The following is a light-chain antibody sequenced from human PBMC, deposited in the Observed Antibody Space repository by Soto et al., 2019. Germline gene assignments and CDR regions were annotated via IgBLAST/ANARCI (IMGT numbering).Light chain of an antibody. CDR2: GAS. CDR3: QQYNNWPPWT. J-gene: IGKJ1*01. V-gene: IGKV3-15*01. Sequence: DIVLPQSPGTLSLSPGERATLSCRASQSVSSTYLIWYQQKPGQAPRLLIYGASTRATGIPARFSGSGSGTEFTLTISSLQSEDFAVYYCQQYNNWPPWTFGQGTKVDI. CDR1: QSVSSTY.